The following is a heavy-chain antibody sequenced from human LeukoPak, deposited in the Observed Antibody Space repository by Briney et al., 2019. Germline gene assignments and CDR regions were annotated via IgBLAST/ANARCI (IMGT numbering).Heavy chain of an antibody. V-gene: IGHV4-34*01. Sequence: PSETLSLTCAVYGGSFSGYYWSWIRQPPGKGLEWIGEINHSGSTNYNPSLKSRVTISVDTSKNQFSLKLSSVTAADTAVYYRARELVRLGGHDYVCGSYRSQDYFDYWGQGTLVTVSS. D-gene: IGHD3-16*02. J-gene: IGHJ4*02. CDR3: ARELVRLGGHDYVCGSYRSQDYFDY. CDR1: GGSFSGYY. CDR2: INHSGST.